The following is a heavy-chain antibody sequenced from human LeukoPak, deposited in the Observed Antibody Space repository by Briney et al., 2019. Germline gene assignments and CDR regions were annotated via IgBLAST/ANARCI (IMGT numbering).Heavy chain of an antibody. V-gene: IGHV3-33*01. CDR1: GFTFSSYG. J-gene: IGHJ4*02. CDR2: IWYDGSNK. D-gene: IGHD3-22*01. Sequence: GGSLRLSCAASGFTFSSYGMHWVRQAPGKGLEWVAVIWYDGSNKYYADSVKGRFTISRDNSKNTLYLQMNSLRAEDTAVYYCTTGDSSGYYYFPPPFDYWGQGTLVTVSS. CDR3: TTGDSSGYYYFPPPFDY.